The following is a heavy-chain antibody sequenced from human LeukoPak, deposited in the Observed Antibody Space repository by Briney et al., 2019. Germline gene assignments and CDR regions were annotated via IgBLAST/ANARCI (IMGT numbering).Heavy chain of an antibody. CDR2: IKEDGSEK. CDR3: ARDHNYGSDY. D-gene: IGHD5-18*01. V-gene: IGHV3-7*03. Sequence: GGSLRLFCAASGFTFRSYWMSWVRQAPGKGLEWVANIKEDGSEKYYVDSVKGRFTISRDSAKNSLYLQMNSLRVEDTAVYYCARDHNYGSDYWGQGTLVTVSS. CDR1: GFTFRSYW. J-gene: IGHJ4*02.